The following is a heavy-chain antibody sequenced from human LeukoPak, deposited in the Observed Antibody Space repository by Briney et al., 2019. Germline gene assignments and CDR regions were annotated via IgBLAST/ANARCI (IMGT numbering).Heavy chain of an antibody. CDR1: GFTLSHYW. J-gene: IGHJ4*02. CDR2: IKQDGTEK. V-gene: IGHV3-7*04. D-gene: IGHD2-2*01. CDR3: ARGPKYQLPPQADY. Sequence: PGGSLRLSCAASGFTLSHYWMNWVRQAPGKGLEWVATIKQDGTEKNYVDSVKGRFSISRDNAKNSLYLQMNSLRVEDTAMYYCARGPKYQLPPQADYWGQGSLVTVSS.